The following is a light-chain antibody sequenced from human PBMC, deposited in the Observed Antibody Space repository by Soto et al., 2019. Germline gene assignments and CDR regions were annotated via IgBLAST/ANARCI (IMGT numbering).Light chain of an antibody. CDR1: TLGSKF. Sequence: SYELTQPPSGSVSPGQTANITCSGNTLGSKFVFWYQQKAGQSPMVVIYEDTKRPSGIPERFSGSNSGNTATLTISGTQAMDEADFYCQAWDSGTVVFGGGTKLTVL. CDR2: EDT. J-gene: IGLJ2*01. V-gene: IGLV3-1*01. CDR3: QAWDSGTVV.